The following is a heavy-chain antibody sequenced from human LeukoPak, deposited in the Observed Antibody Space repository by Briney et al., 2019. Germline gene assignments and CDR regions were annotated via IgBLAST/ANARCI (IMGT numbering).Heavy chain of an antibody. D-gene: IGHD3-22*01. Sequence: PGGSLRLSCAASGFTFSDYYMSWIRQAPGKGLEWVSYISSSGSTIYYADSVKGRFTISRDNSKNTLYLQMNSLRAEDTAVYYCARPQYYYDSSGYLGGQDDAFDIWGQGTMVTVSS. CDR2: ISSSGSTI. J-gene: IGHJ3*02. CDR3: ARPQYYYDSSGYLGGQDDAFDI. CDR1: GFTFSDYY. V-gene: IGHV3-11*04.